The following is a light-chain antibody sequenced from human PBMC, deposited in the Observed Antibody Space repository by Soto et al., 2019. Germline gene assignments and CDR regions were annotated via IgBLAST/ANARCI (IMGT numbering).Light chain of an antibody. V-gene: IGKV3-15*01. Sequence: VLVQSPATLSLSPGERATLSCRASQSVSSSYLAWYQQKPGQAPRLLIYGASITASGIPARFSGSGSETEFTLTISSLHSEDFAVYYCQQYNKWPPRTFGQGTKVDI. J-gene: IGKJ1*01. CDR2: GAS. CDR1: QSVSSSY. CDR3: QQYNKWPPRT.